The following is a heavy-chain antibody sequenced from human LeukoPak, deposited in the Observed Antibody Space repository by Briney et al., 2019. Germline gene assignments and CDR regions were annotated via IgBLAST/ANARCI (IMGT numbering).Heavy chain of an antibody. CDR3: ATTNVGGIVVVPAAKSYAFDI. CDR1: GYTLTELS. V-gene: IGHV1-24*01. Sequence: ASVKVSCKVSGYTLTELSMHWVRQAPGKGLEWMGGFDPEDGETIYAQKFQGRVTMTEDTSTDTAYMELSSLRSEDTAVYYCATTNVGGIVVVPAAKSYAFDIWGQGTMVTVSS. J-gene: IGHJ3*02. D-gene: IGHD2-2*01. CDR2: FDPEDGET.